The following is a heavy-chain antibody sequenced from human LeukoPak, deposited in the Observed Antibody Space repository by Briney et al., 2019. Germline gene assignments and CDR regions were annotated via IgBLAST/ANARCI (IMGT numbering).Heavy chain of an antibody. CDR1: VGSNSSYY. D-gene: IGHD3-10*01. J-gene: IGHJ6*03. CDR2: IYYSGST. CDR3: ARVEEGYGSGRRGNFYYYYMDV. V-gene: IGHV4-59*01. Sequence: PSETLSLTCTVSVGSNSSYYWSWIRQPPGKGLEWIGYIYYSGSTNYNPSLKSRVTISVDTSKNQFSLKLSSVTTADTAVYYCARVEEGYGSGRRGNFYYYYMDVWGKGTTVTISS.